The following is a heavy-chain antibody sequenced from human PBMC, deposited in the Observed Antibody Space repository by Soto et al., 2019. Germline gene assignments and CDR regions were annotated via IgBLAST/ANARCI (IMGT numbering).Heavy chain of an antibody. Sequence: GGSLRLSCAASGFTFSSYAMSWVRQAPGKGLEWVSAISGSGGSTYYADSVKGRFTISRDNSKNTLYLQMNSLRAEDTAVYYCAKVPITMIVVVMTYFDYWGQGNLVTVSS. J-gene: IGHJ4*02. CDR2: ISGSGGST. D-gene: IGHD3-22*01. CDR3: AKVPITMIVVVMTYFDY. CDR1: GFTFSSYA. V-gene: IGHV3-23*01.